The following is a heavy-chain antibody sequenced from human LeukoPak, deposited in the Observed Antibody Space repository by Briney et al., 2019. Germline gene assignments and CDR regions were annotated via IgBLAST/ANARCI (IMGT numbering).Heavy chain of an antibody. V-gene: IGHV4-34*01. J-gene: IGHJ3*01. D-gene: IGHD2-15*01. CDR1: GGTFSGYY. CDR3: ARGTPRFDS. CDR2: INYSGSS. Sequence: SETLSLTCAVYGGTFSGYYWNWIRHSPGKGLEWIGEINYSGSSNYNPSLKSRATISVDTSINQFSLKLKSLTAADTAMYYCARGTPRFDSWSQGTMVTVS.